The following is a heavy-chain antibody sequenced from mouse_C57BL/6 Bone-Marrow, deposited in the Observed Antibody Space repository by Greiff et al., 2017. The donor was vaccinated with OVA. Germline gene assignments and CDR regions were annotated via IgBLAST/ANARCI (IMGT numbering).Heavy chain of an antibody. CDR3: ARWDYSNYYWYLDV. Sequence: VQLQQSGAELVRPGASVKLSCTASGFNIKDDYMHWVKQRPEQGLEWIGWIDPENGDTEYASKFQGKATLTADKSSSTAYMQLSSLTSEDSAVYFCARWDYSNYYWYLDVWGTGTTVTVSS. CDR2: IDPENGDT. V-gene: IGHV14-4*01. J-gene: IGHJ1*03. CDR1: GFNIKDDY. D-gene: IGHD2-5*01.